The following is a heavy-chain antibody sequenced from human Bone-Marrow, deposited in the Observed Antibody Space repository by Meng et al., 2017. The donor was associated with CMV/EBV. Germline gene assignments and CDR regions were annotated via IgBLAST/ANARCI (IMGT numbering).Heavy chain of an antibody. CDR1: GITFSNVW. Sequence: GESLKISCVASGITFSNVWMTWVRQAPGKGLEWMGIIYPGDSDSRYSPSFQGQVTISVDKSISTAYLQWSSLKASDTAMYYCARQAEKTAMLYGEGMDVWGQGTTVTVSS. V-gene: IGHV5-51*01. CDR2: IYPGDSDS. D-gene: IGHD2-8*01. CDR3: ARQAEKTAMLYGEGMDV. J-gene: IGHJ6*02.